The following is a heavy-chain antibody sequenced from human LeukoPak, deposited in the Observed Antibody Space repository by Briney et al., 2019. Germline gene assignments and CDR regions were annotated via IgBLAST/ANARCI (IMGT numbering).Heavy chain of an antibody. J-gene: IGHJ4*02. CDR1: GYTFTGYY. D-gene: IGHD6-19*01. Sequence: ASVKVSCKTSGYTFTGYYMHWVRQAPGQGLEWMGWINPNSGGTNYAQKFQGRVTMTRDTSISTAYMELSRLRSDDTAVYYCARDDSSGWYYFDYWGQGTLVTVSS. V-gene: IGHV1-2*02. CDR2: INPNSGGT. CDR3: ARDDSSGWYYFDY.